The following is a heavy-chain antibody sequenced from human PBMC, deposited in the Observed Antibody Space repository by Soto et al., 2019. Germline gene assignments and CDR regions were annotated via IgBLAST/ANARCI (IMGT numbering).Heavy chain of an antibody. CDR1: VFSFSDYF. D-gene: IGHD7-27*01. CDR3: ARSILGTAGPFDL. Sequence: RGSLILSCATSVFSFSDYFMNWIRQAPGKRLEWVSYIGTSAGYIFYAASVRGRFTISRDNAGNSLSWQMDSLKAEDTAVYYCARSILGTAGPFDLWGPGTMVTVSS. V-gene: IGHV3-11*01. CDR2: IGTSAGYI. J-gene: IGHJ3*01.